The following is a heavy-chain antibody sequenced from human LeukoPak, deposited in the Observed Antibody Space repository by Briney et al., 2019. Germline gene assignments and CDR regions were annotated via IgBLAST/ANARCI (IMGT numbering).Heavy chain of an antibody. D-gene: IGHD1-26*01. CDR2: ISAYNGNT. Sequence: ASVKVSRKASGYTFTSYGISWVRQAPGQGLERMGWISAYNGNTNYAQKFQGRVTMTRDTSISTAYMELIRLRSDDTAAYYCARDLLSQRVGAPALGYFQHWGQGTLVTVSS. CDR3: ARDLLSQRVGAPALGYFQH. CDR1: GYTFTSYG. J-gene: IGHJ1*01. V-gene: IGHV1-18*01.